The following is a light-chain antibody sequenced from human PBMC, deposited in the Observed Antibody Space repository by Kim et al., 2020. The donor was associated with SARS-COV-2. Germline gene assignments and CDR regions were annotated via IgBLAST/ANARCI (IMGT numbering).Light chain of an antibody. CDR2: GAS. CDR3: QKYDSGPYT. J-gene: IGKJ2*01. V-gene: IGKV1-27*01. CDR1: QGISNY. Sequence: ESVGDSVTITCRASQGISNYLAWYQEKPGKVPKLLIYGASTLQPGVPSRFSGTGSETDFTLTINTLQPEDVATYYCQKYDSGPYTFGQGTKLEI.